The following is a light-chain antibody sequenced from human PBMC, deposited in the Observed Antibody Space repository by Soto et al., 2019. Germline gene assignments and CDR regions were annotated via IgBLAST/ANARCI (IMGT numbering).Light chain of an antibody. J-gene: IGLJ3*02. Sequence: QSVLTQPPSVSGAPGQRVTISCTGSSSNIGAGYDVHWYQQLPGTAPKLLIYGNSNRPSGVPDRFSGSQSCTSASLAITGLQAEDEADYYCQSYDSRLSGSVFGGGTKLTVL. CDR2: GNS. CDR1: SSNIGAGYD. CDR3: QSYDSRLSGSV. V-gene: IGLV1-40*01.